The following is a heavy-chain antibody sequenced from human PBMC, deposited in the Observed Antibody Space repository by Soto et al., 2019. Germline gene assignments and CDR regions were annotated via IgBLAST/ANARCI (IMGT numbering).Heavy chain of an antibody. CDR1: GYTFTSYG. CDR3: ARDSQDIVVVVAATELSPGDAFDI. V-gene: IGHV1-18*04. Sequence: ASVKVSCKASGYTFTSYGISWVRQAPGQGLEWMGWISAYNGNTNYAQKLQGRVTMTTDTSTGTAYMELRSLRSDDTAVYYCARDSQDIVVVVAATELSPGDAFDIWRHGTMVTVSS. J-gene: IGHJ3*02. CDR2: ISAYNGNT. D-gene: IGHD2-15*01.